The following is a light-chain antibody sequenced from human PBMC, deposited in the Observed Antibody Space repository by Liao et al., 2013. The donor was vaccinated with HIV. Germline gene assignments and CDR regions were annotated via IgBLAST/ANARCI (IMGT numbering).Light chain of an antibody. V-gene: IGLV3-25*03. CDR2: KDS. CDR3: QSADSSGTYVV. Sequence: SYEVTQPPSVSVSPGQTASITCSGDKLGDKYACWYQQKPGQAPVLVIYKDSERPSGIPERFSGSSSGTTVTLTISGVQAEDEADYYCQSADSSGTYVVFGGGTKLTVL. CDR1: KLGDKY. J-gene: IGLJ2*01.